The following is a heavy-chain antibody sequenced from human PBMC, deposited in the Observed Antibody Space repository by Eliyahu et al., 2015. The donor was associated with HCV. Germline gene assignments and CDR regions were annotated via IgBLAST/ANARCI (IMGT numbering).Heavy chain of an antibody. V-gene: IGHV3-21*01. CDR1: GFTFSSYS. D-gene: IGHD3-22*01. Sequence: EVQLVESGGGLVKPGGSLRLSCAASGFTFSSYSMNWVRQAPGKGLEWVSSISSSSSYIYYADSVKGRFTISRDNAKNSLYLQMNSLRAEDTAVYYCARADQMPDSSGSAFDIWGQGTMVTVSS. J-gene: IGHJ3*02. CDR2: ISSSSSYI. CDR3: ARADQMPDSSGSAFDI.